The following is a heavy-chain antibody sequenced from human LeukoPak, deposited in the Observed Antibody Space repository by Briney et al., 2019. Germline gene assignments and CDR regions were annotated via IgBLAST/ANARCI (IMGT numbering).Heavy chain of an antibody. Sequence: SETLSLTCTVSGGSISSSSYYWGWIRQPPGKGLEWIGSISYSGSTYYNPSLKSRVTISVDTSKNQFSLKLSSVTAADTAVYYCAREAPFEYYYYMDVWGKGTTVTVSS. D-gene: IGHD3-3*02. CDR2: ISYSGST. V-gene: IGHV4-39*07. J-gene: IGHJ6*03. CDR3: AREAPFEYYYYMDV. CDR1: GGSISSSSYY.